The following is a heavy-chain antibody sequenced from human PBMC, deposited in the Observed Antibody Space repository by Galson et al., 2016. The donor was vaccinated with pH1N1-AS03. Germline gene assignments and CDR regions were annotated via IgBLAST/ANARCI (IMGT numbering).Heavy chain of an antibody. CDR3: ARGSGGYGLDV. D-gene: IGHD5-12*01. CDR1: VSSNSAA. CDR2: IYHSGST. Sequence: VSSNSAAWSWIRQPPGKGLEWIGNIYHSGSTYYSPSLKSRVTISIDRSQNQFSLKLSSVTAADTAVYYCARGSGGYGLDVWGQGTTVTVSS. J-gene: IGHJ6*02. V-gene: IGHV4-30-2*01.